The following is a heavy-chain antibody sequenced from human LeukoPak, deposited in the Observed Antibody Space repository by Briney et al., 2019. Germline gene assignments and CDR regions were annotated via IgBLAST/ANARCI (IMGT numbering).Heavy chain of an antibody. D-gene: IGHD2-15*01. V-gene: IGHV1-2*04. Sequence: ASVKVSCKASGYTFTGYYMHWVRQAPGQGLEWMGWINPNSGGTNYAQKFQGWVTMTRDTSISTAYMELSRLRSDGTAVYYCARAMYCSGGSCYHQGAFDIWGQGTMVTVSS. CDR1: GYTFTGYY. J-gene: IGHJ3*02. CDR3: ARAMYCSGGSCYHQGAFDI. CDR2: INPNSGGT.